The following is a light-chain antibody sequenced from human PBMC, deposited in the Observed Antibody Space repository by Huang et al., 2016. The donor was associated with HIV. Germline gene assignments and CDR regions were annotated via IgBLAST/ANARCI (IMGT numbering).Light chain of an antibody. V-gene: IGKV3-11*01. CDR1: QSVGSY. Sequence: EIVLTQSPATLSLSPGERATLSCRASQSVGSYLAWYQKKGGQAPRLLIYDASSRATGVPARFSGSGSGTDFTLTISSLEPEDFAVYFCQQRSTWPRTFGQGTKVEIK. CDR3: QQRSTWPRT. J-gene: IGKJ1*01. CDR2: DAS.